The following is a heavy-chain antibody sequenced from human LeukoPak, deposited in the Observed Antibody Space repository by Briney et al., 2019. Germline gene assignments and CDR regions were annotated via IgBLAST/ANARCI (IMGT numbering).Heavy chain of an antibody. CDR3: ARAVLPVAGTSDY. Sequence: PGGSLRLSCAASGFTFSSYSMNWVRQAPGKGLEWVSSISSSSSYIYYAGSVKGRFTISRDNAKNSLYLQMNSLRAEDTAVYYCARAVLPVAGTSDYWGRGTLVTVSS. D-gene: IGHD6-19*01. CDR1: GFTFSSYS. V-gene: IGHV3-21*01. J-gene: IGHJ4*02. CDR2: ISSSSSYI.